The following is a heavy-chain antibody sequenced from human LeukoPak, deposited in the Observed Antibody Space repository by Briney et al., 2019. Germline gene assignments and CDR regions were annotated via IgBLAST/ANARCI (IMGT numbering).Heavy chain of an antibody. V-gene: IGHV3-30*02. Sequence: PGGSLRLSCAASGFTFSSYGMHWVRQAPGKGLDWVAFIHHDGSNKYYADSVKGRFTISRDDAKNTLYLQMNSLRAEDTAVYYCARYADGIFYWGQGTLVTVSS. CDR1: GFTFSSYG. J-gene: IGHJ4*02. CDR3: ARYADGIFY. D-gene: IGHD1-14*01. CDR2: IHHDGSNK.